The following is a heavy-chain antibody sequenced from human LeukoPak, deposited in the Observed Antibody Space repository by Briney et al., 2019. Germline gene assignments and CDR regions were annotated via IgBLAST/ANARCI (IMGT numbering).Heavy chain of an antibody. CDR2: ISSSGNTI. CDR3: AELGITMIGGV. V-gene: IGHV3-48*03. J-gene: IGHJ6*04. Sequence: EGSLRLSCAASGFTFSNYEMNWVRQAPGKGLEWVSYISSSGNTIYYADSVKGRFTISRDNAKNSLYLQMNSLRAEDTAVYYCAELGITMIGGVWGKGTTVTISS. D-gene: IGHD3-10*02. CDR1: GFTFSNYE.